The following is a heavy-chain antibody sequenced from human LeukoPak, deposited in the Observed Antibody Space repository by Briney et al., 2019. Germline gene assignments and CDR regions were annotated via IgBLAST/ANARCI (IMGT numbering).Heavy chain of an antibody. J-gene: IGHJ4*02. D-gene: IGHD2-15*01. CDR1: GYTFTGYY. CDR3: ARERTLTSCYDY. V-gene: IGHV1-2*02. CDR2: INPNSGGT. Sequence: ASVKPFCTASGYTFTGYYMHWVRQAPGQGLEWMGWINPNSGGTNYAQKFQGRVTMTRDTSISTAYMELSRLRSDDTAVYYCARERTLTSCYDYWGQGTLVTDPS.